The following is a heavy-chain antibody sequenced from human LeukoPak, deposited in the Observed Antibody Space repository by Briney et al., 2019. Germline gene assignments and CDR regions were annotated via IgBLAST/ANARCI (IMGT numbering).Heavy chain of an antibody. Sequence: PGGSLRLSCAASGFTFSSYGMHWVRQAPGKGLEWVAVISYDGSNKYYADSVKGRFTISRDNSKNTLYLQMNSLRSDDTAVYYCARDRDVLLWFGELLYADYWGQGTLVTVSS. V-gene: IGHV3-30*03. J-gene: IGHJ4*02. CDR1: GFTFSSYG. CDR2: ISYDGSNK. D-gene: IGHD3-10*01. CDR3: ARDRDVLLWFGELLYADY.